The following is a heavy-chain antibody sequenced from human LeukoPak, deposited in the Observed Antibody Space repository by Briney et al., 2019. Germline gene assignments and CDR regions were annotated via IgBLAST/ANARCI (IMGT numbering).Heavy chain of an antibody. V-gene: IGHV4-30-4*08. J-gene: IGHJ4*02. Sequence: PSQTLSLTCTVSGASINSADYYWNWIRQPPGKGLEWIGYIYYSGSTNYNPSLKSRVTISVDTSKNQFSLKLSSVTAADTAVYYCARQGPDYYYDSSGYWALDYWGQGTLVTVSS. D-gene: IGHD3-22*01. CDR2: IYYSGST. CDR1: GASINSADYY. CDR3: ARQGPDYYYDSSGYWALDY.